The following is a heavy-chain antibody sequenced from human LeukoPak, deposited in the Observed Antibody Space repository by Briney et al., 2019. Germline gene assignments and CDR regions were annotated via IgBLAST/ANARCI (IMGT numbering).Heavy chain of an antibody. V-gene: IGHV3-7*01. J-gene: IGHJ3*02. CDR3: ARVSGCSSTSCYHDAFDI. D-gene: IGHD2-2*01. CDR2: IKQDGSEK. CDR1: GFTFSSYW. Sequence: GGSLRLSCAASGFTFSSYWMSWVRQAPGKGLEWVANIKQDGSEKYYVDSVKGRFTISRDNAKNSLYLQMNSLRAEDTAAYYCARVSGCSSTSCYHDAFDIWGQGTMVTVSS.